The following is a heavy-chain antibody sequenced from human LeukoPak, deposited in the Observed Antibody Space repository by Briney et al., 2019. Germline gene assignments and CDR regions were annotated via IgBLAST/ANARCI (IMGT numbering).Heavy chain of an antibody. CDR1: GFTFSNHW. V-gene: IGHV3-48*01. CDR3: ASMDV. Sequence: GGSLRLSCAASGFTFSNHWMSWVRQAPGKGLEWVSYISSSSSTIYYADSVRGRFTISRDNAKNSLYLQMNSLRAEDTAVYYCASMDVWGKGTTVTVSS. J-gene: IGHJ6*03. CDR2: ISSSSSTI.